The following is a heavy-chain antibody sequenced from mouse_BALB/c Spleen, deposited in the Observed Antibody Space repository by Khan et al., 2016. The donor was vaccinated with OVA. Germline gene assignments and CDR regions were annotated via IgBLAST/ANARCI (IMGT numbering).Heavy chain of an antibody. J-gene: IGHJ3*01. D-gene: IGHD1-1*01. CDR3: LRSLLYYGRADGGFAY. CDR1: GYTFTSYV. V-gene: IGHV1S136*01. CDR2: ISPNSDGS. Sequence: VQLKESGPELVKPGASVKMSCKASGYTFTSYVMHWVKQKPRQGLEWIGYISPNSDGSKYNEKFRGKATLTSDKSSSTAYIELSSLTSEASAVYCCLRSLLYYGRADGGFAYWGQATLVTGSA.